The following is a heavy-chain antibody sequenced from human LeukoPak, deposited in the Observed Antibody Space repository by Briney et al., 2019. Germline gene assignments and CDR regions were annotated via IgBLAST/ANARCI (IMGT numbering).Heavy chain of an antibody. Sequence: GGSLRLSCAASGFTFSSYAMNWVRQAPGKGLEWVSAISGSGGITYYADSVKGRFTISRDNAKNSLYLQMNSLRDEDTAVYYCARDPGGRYGFDVWGQGTLVIVSS. V-gene: IGHV3-23*01. CDR3: ARDPGGRYGFDV. CDR2: ISGSGGIT. D-gene: IGHD3-10*01. CDR1: GFTFSSYA. J-gene: IGHJ3*01.